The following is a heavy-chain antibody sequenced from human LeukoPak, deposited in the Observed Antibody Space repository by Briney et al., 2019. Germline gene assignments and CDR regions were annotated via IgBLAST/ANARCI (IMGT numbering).Heavy chain of an antibody. V-gene: IGHV4-59*08. D-gene: IGHD3-9*01. CDR1: GGSLRSYY. CDR3: ARISDDNSLDY. CDR2: VYYNGGT. J-gene: IGHJ4*02. Sequence: SETLSLTCTVSGGSLRSYYWSWIRQSPEKGLEWIGYVYYNGGTNYNPSLKGRVTISVDTSRNQFSLRLTSVAAADTAIYYCARISDDNSLDYWGQETLVTVSS.